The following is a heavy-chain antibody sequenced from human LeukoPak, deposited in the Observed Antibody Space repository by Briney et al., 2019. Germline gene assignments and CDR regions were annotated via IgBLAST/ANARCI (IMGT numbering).Heavy chain of an antibody. J-gene: IGHJ4*02. D-gene: IGHD3-22*01. Sequence: PSETLSLTCTVSGGSITNSFDYWGWIRQPPGKGLEWIGSFYHSGGTYYNPSLRSRATISADASKNQFSLQLSSVTAADTAVYFCARGPDSSGYYYFDYWGQGTLVTVSS. CDR1: GGSITNSFDY. V-gene: IGHV4-39*02. CDR2: FYHSGGT. CDR3: ARGPDSSGYYYFDY.